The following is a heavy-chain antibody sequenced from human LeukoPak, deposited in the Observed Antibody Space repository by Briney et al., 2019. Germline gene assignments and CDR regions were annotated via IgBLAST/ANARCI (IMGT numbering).Heavy chain of an antibody. V-gene: IGHV3-49*01. CDR3: TRDRGAYNLYDY. CDR1: GFTFGDYA. J-gene: IGHJ4*02. Sequence: GGSLRLSCTASGFTFGDYAMSWIRQAPGKGLEWVGFIRSKAYGETADYTASVKGRFTISRDDSKAIAYLQMNSLKTEDTAVYHCTRDRGAYNLYDYWGQGTLVTVSS. CDR2: IRSKAYGETA. D-gene: IGHD1-1*01.